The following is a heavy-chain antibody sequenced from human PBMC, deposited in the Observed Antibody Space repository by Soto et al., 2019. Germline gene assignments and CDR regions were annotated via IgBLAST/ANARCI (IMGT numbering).Heavy chain of an antibody. CDR1: GGSISSGGYS. D-gene: IGHD6-19*01. V-gene: IGHV4-30-2*01. CDR2: IYRSGST. Sequence: QLQLQESGSGLVKPSQTLSLTCAVSGGSISSGGYSWSWIRQPPGKGLAWIGYIYRSGSTYYNPSLESRVTISVDRSKNQFSLKLSSVTAAHTAVYYCARAGGLGAVAVDYWGQGTRVTVSS. CDR3: ARAGGLGAVAVDY. J-gene: IGHJ4*02.